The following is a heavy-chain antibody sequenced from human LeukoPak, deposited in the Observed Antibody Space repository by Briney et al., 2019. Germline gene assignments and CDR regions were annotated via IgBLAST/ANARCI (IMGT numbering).Heavy chain of an antibody. Sequence: GGSLRLSCAASGFTFSSYAMSWVRQAPGKGLEWVSAISGSGSNTYYADSVKGRFSISRDNSKNTLYLQMNSLRAEDTAVYYCATSDYYDSSGYPLFAFDIWGQGTMVTVSS. J-gene: IGHJ3*02. V-gene: IGHV3-23*01. CDR3: ATSDYYDSSGYPLFAFDI. D-gene: IGHD3-22*01. CDR1: GFTFSSYA. CDR2: ISGSGSNT.